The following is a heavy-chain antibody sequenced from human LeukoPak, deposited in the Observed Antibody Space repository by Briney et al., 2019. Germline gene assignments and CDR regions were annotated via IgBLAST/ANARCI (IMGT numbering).Heavy chain of an antibody. J-gene: IGHJ4*02. CDR3: ARLGDYGGNSGAVTY. D-gene: IGHD4-23*01. Sequence: GESLQISCKGSGYSFTSYWIGWGRPMPGKGLGWMGIIYPGDSDTRYSPSFQGQVTISADKSISTAYLQWSSLKASDTAMYYCARLGDYGGNSGAVTYWGQGTQVTVSS. CDR1: GYSFTSYW. V-gene: IGHV5-51*01. CDR2: IYPGDSDT.